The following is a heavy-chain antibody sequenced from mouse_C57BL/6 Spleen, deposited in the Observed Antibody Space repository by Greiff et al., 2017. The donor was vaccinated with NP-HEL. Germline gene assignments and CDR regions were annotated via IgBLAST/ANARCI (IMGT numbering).Heavy chain of an antibody. D-gene: IGHD3-2*02. J-gene: IGHJ3*01. Sequence: EVQLQQSGPELVKPGASVKISCKASGYSFTGYYMNWVKQSPEKSLEWIGEINPSTGGTTYNQKFKAKATLTVDKSSSTAYMQLKSLTSEDSAVYYCARSQLRQQGFAYWGQGTLVTVSA. CDR3: ARSQLRQQGFAY. CDR2: INPSTGGT. CDR1: GYSFTGYY. V-gene: IGHV1-42*01.